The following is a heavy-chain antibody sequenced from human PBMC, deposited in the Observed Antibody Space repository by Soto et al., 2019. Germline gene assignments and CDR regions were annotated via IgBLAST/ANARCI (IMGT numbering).Heavy chain of an antibody. CDR3: ARGTGRYYDSSGYYYY. Sequence: VSVKVSCKASGYTFTSYGTSWVRQTPGQGLEWMGWISAYNGNTNYAQKLQGRVTMTTDTSTSTAYMELRSLRSDDTAVYYCARGTGRYYDSSGYYYYWGQGTLVTVSS. CDR2: ISAYNGNT. D-gene: IGHD3-22*01. CDR1: GYTFTSYG. V-gene: IGHV1-18*01. J-gene: IGHJ4*02.